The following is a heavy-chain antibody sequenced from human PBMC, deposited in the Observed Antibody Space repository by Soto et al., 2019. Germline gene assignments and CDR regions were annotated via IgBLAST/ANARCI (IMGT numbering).Heavy chain of an antibody. J-gene: IGHJ3*02. V-gene: IGHV5-51*01. CDR1: GYSFTSYW. CDR3: VFGDYYDSSGYDAFDI. D-gene: IGHD3-22*01. CDR2: VYVSDSET. Sequence: PGESLKISCKGSGYSFTSYWIAWVRQMPGKGLEWVGSVYVSDSETKYSPSFQGQVTISADKSISTAYLQWSSLKASDTAMYYCVFGDYYDSSGYDAFDIWGQGTMVTVS.